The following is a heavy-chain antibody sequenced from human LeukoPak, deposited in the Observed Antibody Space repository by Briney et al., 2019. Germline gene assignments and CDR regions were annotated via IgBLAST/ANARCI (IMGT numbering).Heavy chain of an antibody. J-gene: IGHJ5*02. V-gene: IGHV3-11*01. Sequence: GGPRGPSCAALGFTSGKYYMSWIARPQGKGLDGISYIVNSGGTTSYADSVQGRFTISSDDAKNSLYLQMNSLRAEDTAVYYCAGGYGSGSYSAWGQGIPVTVSS. CDR1: GFTSGKYY. D-gene: IGHD3-10*01. CDR3: AGGYGSGSYSA. CDR2: IVNSGGTT.